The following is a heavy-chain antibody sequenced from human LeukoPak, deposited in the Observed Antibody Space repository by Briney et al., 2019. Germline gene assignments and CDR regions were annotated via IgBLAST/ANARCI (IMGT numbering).Heavy chain of an antibody. D-gene: IGHD3-22*01. CDR3: ARDGDDSSGYSSYDY. CDR2: IYYSGST. V-gene: IGHV4-59*01. CDR1: GGSFSSYY. Sequence: SETLSLTCTVSGGSFSSYYWSWVRQPPGKGLEWIGYIYYSGSTNYNPSLKSRVTISVDTSKNQFSLKLSSVTAADTAVYYCARDGDDSSGYSSYDYWGQGTLVTVSS. J-gene: IGHJ4*02.